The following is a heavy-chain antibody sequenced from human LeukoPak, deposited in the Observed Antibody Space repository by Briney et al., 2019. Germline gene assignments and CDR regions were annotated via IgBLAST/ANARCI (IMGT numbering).Heavy chain of an antibody. D-gene: IGHD6-19*01. J-gene: IGHJ4*02. CDR2: IYYSGST. V-gene: IGHV4-59*01. CDR1: GGSLTSYY. CDR3: ARPYRSGWHGSFDY. Sequence: PSETLSLTCTASGGSLTSYYWSWVQQPPGKGLEWIGNIYYSGSTNYNPSLKSRVTISVDTSKNQFSLKLSSVTAADTAVYFCARPYRSGWHGSFDYWGQGSLVTVSP.